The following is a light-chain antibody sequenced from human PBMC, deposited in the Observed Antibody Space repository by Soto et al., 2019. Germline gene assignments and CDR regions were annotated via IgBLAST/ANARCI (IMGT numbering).Light chain of an antibody. V-gene: IGKV4-1*01. CDR1: QSVLYSSKNKNY. CDR3: QQYYSTPDT. CDR2: WAS. Sequence: DIVMTQSPDSLAVSLGERATINCKSSQSVLYSSKNKNYLAWYQQKPGQPPRLLIYWASTRESGVPDRFSGSGSGTDFTLTISSLQAEDVAVYYCQQYYSTPDTFGGGTKVEIK. J-gene: IGKJ4*01.